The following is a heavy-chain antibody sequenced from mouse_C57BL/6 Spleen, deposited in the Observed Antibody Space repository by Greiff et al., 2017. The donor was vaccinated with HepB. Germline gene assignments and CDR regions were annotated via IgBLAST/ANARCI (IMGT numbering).Heavy chain of an antibody. Sequence: VQLQQSGTVLARPGASVKMSCKTSGYTFTSYWMHWVKQRPGQGLEWIGAIYPGNSDTSYNQKFKGKAKLTAVTSASTAYMELSSLTNEDSAVYYCTRFFGNLLYYYAMDYWGQGTSVTVSS. CDR3: TRFFGNLLYYYAMDY. CDR2: IYPGNSDT. CDR1: GYTFTSYW. J-gene: IGHJ4*01. D-gene: IGHD2-1*01. V-gene: IGHV1-5*01.